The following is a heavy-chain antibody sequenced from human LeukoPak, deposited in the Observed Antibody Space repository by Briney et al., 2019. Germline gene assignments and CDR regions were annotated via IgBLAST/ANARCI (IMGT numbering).Heavy chain of an antibody. V-gene: IGHV4-31*03. J-gene: IGHJ4*02. CDR2: IYSTGST. CDR1: GASIRSGGYY. Sequence: SQTLSLTCTVSGASIRSGGYYWNWIRQHPGKGLEWIGCIYSTGSTDYNPSLKSRVTISVDTSKNQFSLKVTSATAADTAVYYCARDGGYSTRSFDYWGQGTLVTVSS. CDR3: ARDGGYSTRSFDY. D-gene: IGHD4-23*01.